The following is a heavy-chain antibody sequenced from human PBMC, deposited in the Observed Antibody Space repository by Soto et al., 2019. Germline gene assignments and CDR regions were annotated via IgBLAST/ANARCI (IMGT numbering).Heavy chain of an antibody. V-gene: IGHV3-21*01. CDR1: GFTFSSYS. CDR2: ISSSSSYI. J-gene: IGHJ6*02. CDR3: ARDSGCSSTSCTVRFYYYYGMDV. Sequence: GGSLRLSCAASGFTFSSYSMNWVRQAPGKGLEWVSSISSSSSYIYYADSVKGRFTISRDNAKNSLYLQMNSLRAEDTAVYYCARDSGCSSTSCTVRFYYYYGMDVWGQGTTVTVSS. D-gene: IGHD2-2*01.